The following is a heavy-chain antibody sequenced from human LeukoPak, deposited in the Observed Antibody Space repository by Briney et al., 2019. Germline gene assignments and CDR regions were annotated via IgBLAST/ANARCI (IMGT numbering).Heavy chain of an antibody. Sequence: GSLRLSCAASGLTFTKAWMGWVRQAPGKGLEWVGRIKSKTDGGTTDFAAPVKGRFSISIDDSKNTVYLQMNSLKTEDTAVYYCAKGAYVDYWGQGTLVTVSS. CDR1: GLTFTKAW. J-gene: IGHJ4*02. V-gene: IGHV3-15*01. CDR2: IKSKTDGGTT. CDR3: AKGAYVDY. D-gene: IGHD2-21*01.